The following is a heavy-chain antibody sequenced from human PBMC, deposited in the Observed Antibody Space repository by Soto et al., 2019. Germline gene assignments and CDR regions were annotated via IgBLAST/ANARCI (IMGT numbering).Heavy chain of an antibody. J-gene: IGHJ3*01. CDR2: ITTYNGDT. CDR1: GYSFTGYG. D-gene: IGHD5-12*01. V-gene: IGHV1-18*04. CDR3: ARGRGYSLIPVVDDAVDV. Sequence: QVQLVQSGGEVKKPGASVKVSCKASGYSFTGYGINWVRQAPGQGLEWLGRITTYNGDTNYAQNFQGRLTMTTDTSTGTSCVELRSLRSDDTAVYYCARGRGYSLIPVVDDAVDVWGQGTLVTVSS.